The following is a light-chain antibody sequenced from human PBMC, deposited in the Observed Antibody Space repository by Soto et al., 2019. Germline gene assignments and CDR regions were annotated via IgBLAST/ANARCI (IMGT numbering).Light chain of an antibody. CDR3: HHYDNSPPFP. CDR2: GAS. Sequence: EILLTQSPGTLSLSPGERAILSCRASQSLSNRYLAWYQQMPGRAPRLLIHGASIRAAGIPDRFSGSGSGTDFTLTINRLETEDFAVYYCHHYDNSPPFPFGPGTRVDI. CDR1: QSLSNRY. J-gene: IGKJ3*01. V-gene: IGKV3-20*01.